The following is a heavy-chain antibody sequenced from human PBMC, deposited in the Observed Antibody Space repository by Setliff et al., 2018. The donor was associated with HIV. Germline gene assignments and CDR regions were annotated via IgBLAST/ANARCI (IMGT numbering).Heavy chain of an antibody. Sequence: GGSLRLSCATSGFTFSNYWMSWVRQTPGKGLEWVANIKQDGSDKFYVGSVRGRFTVSRDNAKNSLFLQMNSLRVEDTAVYYCASAKGLNYWGQGAQVTVSS. CDR1: GFTFSNYW. CDR3: ASAKGLNY. CDR2: IKQDGSDK. J-gene: IGHJ4*02. V-gene: IGHV3-7*01.